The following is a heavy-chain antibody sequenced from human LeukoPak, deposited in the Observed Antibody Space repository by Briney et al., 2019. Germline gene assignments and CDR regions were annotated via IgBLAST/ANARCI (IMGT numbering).Heavy chain of an antibody. V-gene: IGHV1-24*01. CDR1: GYTLTELS. CDR2: FDPEDGET. J-gene: IGHJ3*02. Sequence: ASVKVSCKVSGYTLTELSMHWVRQAPGKGLEWMGGFDPEDGETIYAQKFQGRVTMSEDTSTDTAYMELSSLRSEDTAVYYCATTISSHIAAASGVAFDIWGQGTMVTVSS. CDR3: ATTISSHIAAASGVAFDI. D-gene: IGHD6-13*01.